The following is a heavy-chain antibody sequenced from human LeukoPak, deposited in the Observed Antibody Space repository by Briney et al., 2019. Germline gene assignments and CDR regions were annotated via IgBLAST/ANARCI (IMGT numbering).Heavy chain of an antibody. CDR3: ARSVSSSRFSLWKY. Sequence: SETLSLTCTVSGGSISSYYLSWMRRLPGKGLEWIGYFYHSGGTNYNPSLQGRVTMSIDTSKNQFSLKLTSVTTADTAVYYCARSVSSSRFSLWKYWGQGTLVTVSS. D-gene: IGHD6-13*01. V-gene: IGHV4-59*01. CDR2: FYHSGGT. CDR1: GGSISSYY. J-gene: IGHJ4*02.